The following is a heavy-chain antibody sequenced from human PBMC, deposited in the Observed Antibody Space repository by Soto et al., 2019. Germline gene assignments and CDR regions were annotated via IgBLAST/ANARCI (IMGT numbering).Heavy chain of an antibody. V-gene: IGHV3-23*01. Sequence: VSLRLSCAASGFTFSSYAMGWVRQGPGKGLEWVAVVSIGGSTHYADSVRGRFTISRDNSKNTLSLQMNSLTAEDTAVYFCAKRRGAGGHFDYWGQGALVTVSS. CDR3: AKRRGAGGHFDY. CDR1: GFTFSSYA. D-gene: IGHD2-15*01. CDR2: VSIGGST. J-gene: IGHJ4*02.